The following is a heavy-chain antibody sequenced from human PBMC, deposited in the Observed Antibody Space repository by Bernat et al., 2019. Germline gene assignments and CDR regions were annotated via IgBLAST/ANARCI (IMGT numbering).Heavy chain of an antibody. J-gene: IGHJ6*02. Sequence: EVQLLESGGGLVQPGGSLRLSCAASGFTFSSYAMSWVRQAPGKGLEWVSAISGSGGSTYYADSVKGRFTISRDNSKNTLYLQMNSLRAEDTAIYYCAKSDSSGYYSGGLFYGMDVWGQGTTVTVSS. CDR1: GFTFSSYA. CDR2: ISGSGGST. V-gene: IGHV3-23*01. CDR3: AKSDSSGYYSGGLFYGMDV. D-gene: IGHD3-22*01.